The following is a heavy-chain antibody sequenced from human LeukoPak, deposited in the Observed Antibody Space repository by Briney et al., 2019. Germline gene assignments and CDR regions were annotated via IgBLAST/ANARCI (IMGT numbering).Heavy chain of an antibody. J-gene: IGHJ4*02. CDR1: GYTFTGYY. Sequence: ASVKVSCKASGYTFTGYYMHWVRQAPGQGLEWMGWINPNSGGTKYAQKFQGRVTMTRDTSISTAYMELSRLTSDDTAVYYCASGGERYSSGWYGDYWGQGTLVTVSS. V-gene: IGHV1-2*02. CDR2: INPNSGGT. CDR3: ASGGERYSSGWYGDY. D-gene: IGHD6-19*01.